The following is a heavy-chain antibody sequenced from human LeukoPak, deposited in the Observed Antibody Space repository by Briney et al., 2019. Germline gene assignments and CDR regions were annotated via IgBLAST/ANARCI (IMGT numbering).Heavy chain of an antibody. Sequence: PAGSLRLTCEATGFTFTNYGMHWVRQAPGKGLEWVSSISSSSSYVYYADSVKGRFTISRDNTKNSLYLQMNSLRAEDTAVYYCAKYGAPYCSGATSYSAADYWGQGTLVTVSS. J-gene: IGHJ4*01. CDR1: GFTFTNYG. CDR3: AKYGAPYCSGATSYSAADY. D-gene: IGHD2-15*01. CDR2: ISSSSSYV. V-gene: IGHV3-21*01.